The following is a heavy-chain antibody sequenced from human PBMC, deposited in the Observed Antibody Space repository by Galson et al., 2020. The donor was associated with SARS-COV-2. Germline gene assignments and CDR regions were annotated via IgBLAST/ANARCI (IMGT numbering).Heavy chain of an antibody. CDR3: SRGKDPYKTGSY. CDR2: IHPSGST. J-gene: IGHJ4*02. Sequence: ETSETLSLTCAVHGASFSNYYWTWIRQAPGKGLEWIGEIHPSGSTHYNPSLESRVTISVDTSKNQFSLKVTSVTAADTALYYCSRGKDPYKTGSYWGQGTLVTVSS. V-gene: IGHV4-34*01. CDR1: GASFSNYY. D-gene: IGHD1-1*01.